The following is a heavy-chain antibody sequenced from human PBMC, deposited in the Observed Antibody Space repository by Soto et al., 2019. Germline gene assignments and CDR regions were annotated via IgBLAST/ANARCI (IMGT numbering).Heavy chain of an antibody. CDR3: ARSSRSYFDY. V-gene: IGHV4-31*03. CDR1: AGSISRSGYF. Sequence: PSETLSLTCTVSAGSISRSGYFWSWIRQHTGKGLEWLGYIYDSGSTYYNPSLKCRVSLSVDTSKNQFSLNLTTVTAADTAMYHCARSSRSYFDYWGQGTLVTVSS. CDR2: IYDSGST. J-gene: IGHJ4*02.